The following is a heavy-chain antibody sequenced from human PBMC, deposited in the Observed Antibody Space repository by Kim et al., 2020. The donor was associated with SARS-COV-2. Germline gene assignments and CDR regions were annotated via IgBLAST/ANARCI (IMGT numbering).Heavy chain of an antibody. D-gene: IGHD1-26*01. V-gene: IGHV7-4-1*02. J-gene: IGHJ4*02. CDR3: ARDNGMGWQPFDY. Sequence: AQRFTGRFVFYLATSVSTAYLQISSLKAEDTAVYYCARDNGMGWQPFDYWGQGTLVTVSS.